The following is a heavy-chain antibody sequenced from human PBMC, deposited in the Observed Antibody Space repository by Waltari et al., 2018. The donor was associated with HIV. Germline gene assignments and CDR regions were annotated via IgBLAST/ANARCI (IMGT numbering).Heavy chain of an antibody. D-gene: IGHD2-21*01. CDR1: GGSFNNFF. J-gene: IGHJ3*02. CDR3: ARRRWRTTMVFVVKGGVFDI. V-gene: IGHV4-34*02. CDR2: INHSVKT. Sequence: QIQIQQWGAGLVKPAETLSINCAVYGGSFNNFFWSFVRQSPGKGLEWIAEINHSVKTDYNPSLKGRVSLSIDPSKKQFYLELTSMTVADTAIYYCARRRWRTTMVFVVKGGVFDIWGQGTEVTVSS.